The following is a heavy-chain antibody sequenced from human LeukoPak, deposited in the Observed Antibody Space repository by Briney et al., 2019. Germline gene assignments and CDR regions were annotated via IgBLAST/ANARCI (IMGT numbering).Heavy chain of an antibody. J-gene: IGHJ4*02. CDR1: GYTFTSYG. Sequence: ASVKVSCKASGYTFTSYGISWVRQAPGQGLEWMGWISAYNGNTNYAQKLQGRVTMTTDTSTSTAHMELRSLRSDDTAVYYCASRATGVDYWGQGTLVTVSS. D-gene: IGHD4-11*01. V-gene: IGHV1-18*01. CDR3: ASRATGVDY. CDR2: ISAYNGNT.